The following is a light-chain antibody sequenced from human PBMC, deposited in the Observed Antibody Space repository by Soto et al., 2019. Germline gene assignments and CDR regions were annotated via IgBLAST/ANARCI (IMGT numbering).Light chain of an antibody. CDR1: QGIGSY. CDR2: GAS. V-gene: IGKV1-9*01. Sequence: DFPLTQSPSFLSASVGDRVTITCRASQGIGSYLGWYQQAPGKAPKLLIYGASTLQSGVPSRFIGSGSGTEFTLTISSLQPEDFATYYCQQLNTYPAFGGGTKVEI. J-gene: IGKJ4*01. CDR3: QQLNTYPA.